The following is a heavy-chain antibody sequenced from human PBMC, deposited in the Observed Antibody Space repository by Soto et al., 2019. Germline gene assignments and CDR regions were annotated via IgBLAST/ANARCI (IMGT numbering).Heavy chain of an antibody. CDR3: ARGGAHSQQFPYF. Sequence: NPGGSLRLSCAASGCTFSSYSMNWVRQAPGKGLEWVSSISRNSDYICYSDSVKGRFIISRDNARTSLYFHMNRLRAEDTAVYYCARGGAHSQQFPYF. V-gene: IGHV3-21*01. D-gene: IGHD6-13*01. J-gene: IGHJ4*01. CDR1: GCTFSSYS. CDR2: ISRNSDYI.